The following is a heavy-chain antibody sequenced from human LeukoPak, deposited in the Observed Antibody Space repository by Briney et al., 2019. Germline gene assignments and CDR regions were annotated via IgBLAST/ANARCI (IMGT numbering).Heavy chain of an antibody. J-gene: IGHJ6*02. CDR1: GGSINSYY. V-gene: IGHV4-59*01. CDR2: IHYTGST. CDR3: ARTPSRGGFDV. Sequence: SETLSLTCSVSGGSINSYYWSWIRQPPGKGLEWIAYIHYTGSTNYHPSLRSRVTISVDTSKNQFSLNLRSVTAADTAVYYCARTPSRGGFDVWGQGTTVTVSS.